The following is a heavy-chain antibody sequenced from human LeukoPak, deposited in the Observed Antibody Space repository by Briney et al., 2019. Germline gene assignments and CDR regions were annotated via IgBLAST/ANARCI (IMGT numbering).Heavy chain of an antibody. Sequence: SEALSLPCTVSGYSISSGYYWGWVRQPPGKGLGWIGSIYHSGSTYYNPSLKSRVTISVDTSKNQFSLKLSSVTAADTAVYYCARDVTDYYGSGSAEPYYFDYWGQGTLVTVSS. CDR2: IYHSGST. CDR1: GYSISSGYY. D-gene: IGHD3-10*01. J-gene: IGHJ4*02. CDR3: ARDVTDYYGSGSAEPYYFDY. V-gene: IGHV4-38-2*02.